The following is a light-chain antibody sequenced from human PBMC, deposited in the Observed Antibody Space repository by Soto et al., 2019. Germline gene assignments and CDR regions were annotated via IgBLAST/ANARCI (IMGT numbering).Light chain of an antibody. Sequence: EIVLTQSPATLSLSPGERATLSCRASQSVSRYLAWYQQKPGQAPRVLIYGESRRATGIPDRFSGSGSGTDLNLTISRLEPEDFAVYYCQKYDSSPLTCGGGTKVDIK. V-gene: IGKV3-20*01. CDR2: GES. CDR3: QKYDSSPLT. CDR1: QSVSRY. J-gene: IGKJ4*01.